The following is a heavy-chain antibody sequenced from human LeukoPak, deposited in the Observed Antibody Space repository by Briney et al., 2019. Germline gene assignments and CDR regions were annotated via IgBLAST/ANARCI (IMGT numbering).Heavy chain of an antibody. CDR1: GYTLTELS. V-gene: IGHV1-24*01. J-gene: IGHJ6*02. D-gene: IGHD3-22*01. Sequence: ASVKVSCKVSGYTLTELSMHWVRQAPGKGLEWMGGFDPEDGETIYAQKFQGRVTMTEDTSTDTAYMELSSLRSEDTAMYYCATHYHYYDSSGYGMDVWGQGTTVTVSS. CDR3: ATHYHYYDSSGYGMDV. CDR2: FDPEDGET.